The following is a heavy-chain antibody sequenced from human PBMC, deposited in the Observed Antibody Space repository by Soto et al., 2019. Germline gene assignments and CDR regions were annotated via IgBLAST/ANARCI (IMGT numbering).Heavy chain of an antibody. CDR3: ARTGLYYYYYMDV. Sequence: PSETLSLTCTVSGGSLSSSSYYWGWIXQPPGKGLEWIGEINHSGSTNYNPSLKSRVTISVDTSKNQFSLKLSSVTAADTAVYYSARTGLYYYYYMDVWGKGTTVTVSS. CDR2: INHSGST. D-gene: IGHD7-27*01. J-gene: IGHJ6*03. V-gene: IGHV4-39*07. CDR1: GGSLSSSSYY.